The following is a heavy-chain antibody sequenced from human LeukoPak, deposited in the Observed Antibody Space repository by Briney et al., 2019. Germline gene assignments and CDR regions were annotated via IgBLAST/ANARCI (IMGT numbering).Heavy chain of an antibody. Sequence: GGSLRLSCAASGFTFSSYAMSWVRQAPGKGLEWVSAISGSGGSTYYADSVKGRFTISRDNSKNTLYLQMNSLRAEDTAVYYCAKEGSPYYYDSSGYYVGYFQHWGPGTLVTVSS. D-gene: IGHD3-22*01. CDR3: AKEGSPYYYDSSGYYVGYFQH. CDR1: GFTFSSYA. CDR2: ISGSGGST. J-gene: IGHJ1*01. V-gene: IGHV3-23*01.